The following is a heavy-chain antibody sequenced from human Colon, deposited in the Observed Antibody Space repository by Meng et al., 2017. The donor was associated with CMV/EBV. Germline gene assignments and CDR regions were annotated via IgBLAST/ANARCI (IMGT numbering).Heavy chain of an antibody. J-gene: IGHJ6*02. D-gene: IGHD3-10*01. CDR2: IYAGGRST. CDR1: GFTFRNHA. V-gene: IGHV3-23*03. CDR3: AKGSSEFLYYGMDV. Sequence: GESLKISCAASGFTFRNHAMSWVRQAPGKGLEWVSVIYAGGRSTYFADSVKGRFIISRDDSKTTLYMEMNSLRAEDTAVYYCAKGSSEFLYYGMDVWGQGTTVTVSS.